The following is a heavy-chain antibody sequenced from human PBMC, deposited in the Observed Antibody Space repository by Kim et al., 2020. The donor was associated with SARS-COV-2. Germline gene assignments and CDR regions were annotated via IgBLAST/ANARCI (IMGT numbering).Heavy chain of an antibody. Sequence: GGSLRLSCAASGFTFSSYAMHWVRQAPGKGLEWVAVISYDGSNKYYADSVKGRFTISRDNSKNTLYLQMNSLRAEDTAVYYCAREYEARLVERSTGIAVAGGAFDIWGQGTMVTVSS. CDR2: ISYDGSNK. CDR1: GFTFSSYA. V-gene: IGHV3-30-3*01. CDR3: AREYEARLVERSTGIAVAGGAFDI. J-gene: IGHJ3*02. D-gene: IGHD6-19*01.